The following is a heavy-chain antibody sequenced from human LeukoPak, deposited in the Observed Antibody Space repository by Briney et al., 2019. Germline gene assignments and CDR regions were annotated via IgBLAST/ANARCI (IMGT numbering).Heavy chain of an antibody. D-gene: IGHD3-22*01. CDR1: GGSISSGGYY. CDR2: IYYSGST. CDR3: AREGPYYYDSSGYLAGFPSGDAFDI. Sequence: SETLSLTCTVSGGSISSGGYYWSWIRQHPGKGLEWIGYIYYSGSTYYNPSLKSRVTISVDTSKNQFSLKLSPVTAADTAVYYCAREGPYYYDSSGYLAGFPSGDAFDIWGQGTMVTVSS. V-gene: IGHV4-31*03. J-gene: IGHJ3*02.